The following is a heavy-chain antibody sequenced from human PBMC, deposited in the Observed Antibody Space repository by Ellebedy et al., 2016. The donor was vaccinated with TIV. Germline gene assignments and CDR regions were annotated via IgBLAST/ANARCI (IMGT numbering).Heavy chain of an antibody. D-gene: IGHD3-10*01. CDR1: GLSFSTYG. Sequence: GESLKISXAASGLSFSTYGMTWVRQAPGKGLLWVSTISASGASTSYADSVRGRFTISRDNSKNTLSLQMNSLRAEDTAIYYCARHYVPDYGSGTFYPSDHWGQGTLVTVSS. V-gene: IGHV3-23*01. J-gene: IGHJ4*02. CDR3: ARHYVPDYGSGTFYPSDH. CDR2: ISASGAST.